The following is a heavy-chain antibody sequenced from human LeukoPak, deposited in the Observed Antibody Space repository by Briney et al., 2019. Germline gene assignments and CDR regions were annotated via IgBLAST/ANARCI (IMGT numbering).Heavy chain of an antibody. CDR1: GGSFSGYY. CDR3: ARASRIVVVIASYDY. D-gene: IGHD2-21*01. CDR2: INHSGST. Sequence: SETLSLTCAVYGGSFSGYYWSWIRQPPGKGLEWIGEINHSGSTNYNPSLKSRVTISVDTSKNQFSLKLSSVTAADTAVYYCARASRIVVVIASYDYWGQGTLVTVSS. V-gene: IGHV4-34*01. J-gene: IGHJ4*02.